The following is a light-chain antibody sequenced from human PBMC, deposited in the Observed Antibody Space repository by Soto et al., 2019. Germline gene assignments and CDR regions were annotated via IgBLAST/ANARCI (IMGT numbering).Light chain of an antibody. V-gene: IGLV1-40*01. CDR3: QSYDSSLRLAV. CDR2: VSR. J-gene: IGLJ3*02. Sequence: QSVLTQPPSVSGALGQRVTISCSGSSSNIGAGYDVHWYQQLPGTAPRLLIYVSRNRPSGVPDRFSGSKSGTSASLAITGLQTDDEADYYCQSYDSSLRLAVFGGGTNLTVL. CDR1: SSNIGAGYD.